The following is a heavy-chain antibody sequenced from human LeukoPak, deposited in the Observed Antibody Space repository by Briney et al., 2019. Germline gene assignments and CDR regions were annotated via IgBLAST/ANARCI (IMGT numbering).Heavy chain of an antibody. J-gene: IGHJ4*02. CDR1: GFTFSQYA. CDR3: AKTDSSGYYYDY. D-gene: IGHD3-22*01. V-gene: IGHV3-66*01. Sequence: PGRSLRLSCVAAGFTFSQYAMHWVRQAPGKGLEWVSIIYSAGDTFYADSVKGRFTVSRDNSQNTVYLQMNSLRAEDTAVFYCAKTDSSGYYYDYWGQGTLVTVSS. CDR2: IYSAGDT.